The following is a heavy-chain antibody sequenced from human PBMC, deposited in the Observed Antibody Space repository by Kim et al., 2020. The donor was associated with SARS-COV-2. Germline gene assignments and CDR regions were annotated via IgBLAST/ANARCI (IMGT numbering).Heavy chain of an antibody. CDR1: GYTLTELS. Sequence: ASVKVSCKVSGYTLTELSMHWVRQAPGKGLEWMGGFDPEDGETIYAQKFQGRVTMTEDTSTDTAYMELSSLRSEDTAVYYCATPPGFTMVRGVRFDYWGQGTLVTVSS. J-gene: IGHJ4*02. V-gene: IGHV1-24*01. CDR2: FDPEDGET. CDR3: ATPPGFTMVRGVRFDY. D-gene: IGHD3-10*01.